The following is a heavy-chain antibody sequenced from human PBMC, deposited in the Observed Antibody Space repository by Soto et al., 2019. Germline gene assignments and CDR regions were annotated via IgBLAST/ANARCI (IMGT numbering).Heavy chain of an antibody. J-gene: IGHJ4*02. Sequence: QVQLVESGGGVVQPGRSLRLSCVASGFTFSSYAMHWVRQAPGKGLEWVGVILYDGVNTYYADSVKGRFTISRDNSKSTLYLQMNSLTVDDAAVYSCARAGHWLETDYWGQGTLVSVSS. D-gene: IGHD6-19*01. CDR2: ILYDGVNT. V-gene: IGHV3-30*04. CDR1: GFTFSSYA. CDR3: ARAGHWLETDY.